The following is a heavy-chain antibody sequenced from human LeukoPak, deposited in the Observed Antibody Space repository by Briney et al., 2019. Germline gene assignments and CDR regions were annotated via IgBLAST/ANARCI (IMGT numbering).Heavy chain of an antibody. D-gene: IGHD6-19*01. CDR2: INTNTGNS. CDR3: ARRMCSSGCNYYYYAMDV. Sequence: GASVKVSCKASGYTFTSYAMNWVRQAPGQGLEWMGWINTNTGNSMYAQGFTGRFVFSLDTSVSTAYLQISSLKAEDTAVYYCARRMCSSGCNYYYYAMDVWGQGTTVTVSS. V-gene: IGHV7-4-1*02. J-gene: IGHJ6*02. CDR1: GYTFTSYA.